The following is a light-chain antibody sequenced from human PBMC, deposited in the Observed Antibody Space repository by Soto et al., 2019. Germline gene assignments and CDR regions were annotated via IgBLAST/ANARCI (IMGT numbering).Light chain of an antibody. J-gene: IGKJ2*01. V-gene: IGKV3-15*01. CDR2: GAS. Sequence: EIVMTQSPATLSVSPGERATLSCRASQRVSTNLAWFQQKPGQAPRLLIYGASTRATGVPARFSGSGSGTEFTLTISSLQSEDFAVYYCQQYDKWPPYTFGQGTKVEIK. CDR1: QRVSTN. CDR3: QQYDKWPPYT.